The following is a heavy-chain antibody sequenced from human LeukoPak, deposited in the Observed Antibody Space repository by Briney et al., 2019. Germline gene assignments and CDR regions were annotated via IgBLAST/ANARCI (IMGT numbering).Heavy chain of an antibody. D-gene: IGHD3-10*01. V-gene: IGHV4-34*01. CDR1: GGSFSGYY. CDR2: INHSGST. J-gene: IGHJ4*02. CDR3: ARGARGDYFDY. Sequence: SETLSLTCAVYGGSFSGYYWSWIRQPPGKGLEWIGEINHSGSTNYNPSLKSRVTISVDTSKNQFSLKLSSVTAADTAVYYCARGARGDYFDYWGQGTLVTVSS.